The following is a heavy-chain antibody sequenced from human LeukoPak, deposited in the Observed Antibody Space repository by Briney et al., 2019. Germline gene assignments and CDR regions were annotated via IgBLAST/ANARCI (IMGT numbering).Heavy chain of an antibody. CDR2: IKQDGSEK. CDR1: GFTFSTYW. D-gene: IGHD4-11*01. CDR3: ARDRHDYRHYFDY. J-gene: IGHJ4*02. Sequence: PGGSLRLSCAASGFTFSTYWMTWVRQAPGKGLEWVSNIKQDGSEKYYVDSVKGRFTISRDNAKTSLYLQMNSLRAEDTAVYYCARDRHDYRHYFDYWGQGTLVTVSS. V-gene: IGHV3-7*01.